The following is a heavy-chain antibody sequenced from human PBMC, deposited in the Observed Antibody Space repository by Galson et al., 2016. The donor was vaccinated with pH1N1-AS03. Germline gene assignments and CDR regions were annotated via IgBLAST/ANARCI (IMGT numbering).Heavy chain of an antibody. CDR2: ISVTCGST. CDR1: GFTFSSYG. CDR3: AKDRSSWPPGWGSVDS. V-gene: IGHV3-23*01. D-gene: IGHD6-13*01. J-gene: IGHJ4*02. Sequence: SLRLSCATSGFTFSSYGMTWVRQAPGKGLEWVSSISVTCGSTYYADSVKGRFTISRDHSKNTLYLQMSSLRAEDTAVYYCAKDRSSWPPGWGSVDSWGQGTLVTVSS.